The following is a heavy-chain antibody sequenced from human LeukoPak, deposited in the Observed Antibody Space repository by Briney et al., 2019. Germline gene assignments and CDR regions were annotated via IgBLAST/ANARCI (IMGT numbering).Heavy chain of an antibody. CDR3: AREVRGELEPTLLFDY. J-gene: IGHJ4*02. CDR1: GYTFTGYY. D-gene: IGHD1-1*01. V-gene: IGHV1-2*02. CDR2: INPNGGGT. Sequence: ASVKASCKASGYTFTGYYMHWVRQAPGQGLEWMGWINPNGGGTNYAQKFQGRVTMTRDTSISTAYMELSRLRSDDTAVYYCAREVRGELEPTLLFDYWGQGTLVTVSS.